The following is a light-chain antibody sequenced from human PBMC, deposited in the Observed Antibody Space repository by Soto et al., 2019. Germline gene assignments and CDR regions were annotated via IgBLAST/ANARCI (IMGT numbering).Light chain of an antibody. CDR3: QQYGSSPMYT. J-gene: IGKJ2*01. CDR1: QSVSSSY. CDR2: DAS. V-gene: IGKV3D-20*01. Sequence: EIVLTQSPATLSLSPGESATLSCGASQSVSSSYLAWYQQKPGLAPRLLIYDASSRATGIPDRFSGSVSGTDFTLTISRLEPEDFEVYYCQQYGSSPMYTFCQGTKLEIK.